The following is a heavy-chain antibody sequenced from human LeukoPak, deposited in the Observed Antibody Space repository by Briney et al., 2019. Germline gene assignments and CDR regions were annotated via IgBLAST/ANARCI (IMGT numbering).Heavy chain of an antibody. Sequence: PGGSLRLSCAASGFTFSSYGMHWVRQAPGKGLEWVAVISYDGSNKYYADSVKGRFTISRDNAKNSLYLQMNSLRAEDTAVYYCARDPNYDFWSGYYVGMDVWGQGTTVTVSS. V-gene: IGHV3-30*03. CDR2: ISYDGSNK. CDR1: GFTFSSYG. J-gene: IGHJ6*02. CDR3: ARDPNYDFWSGYYVGMDV. D-gene: IGHD3-3*01.